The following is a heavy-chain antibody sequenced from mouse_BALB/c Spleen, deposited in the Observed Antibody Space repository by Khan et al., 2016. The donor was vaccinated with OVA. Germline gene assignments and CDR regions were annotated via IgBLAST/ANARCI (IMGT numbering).Heavy chain of an antibody. J-gene: IGHJ2*01. CDR1: GYTFTSYW. V-gene: IGHV1S81*02. CDR2: TNPTNGRT. D-gene: IGHD1-1*01. Sequence: VQLQQSGAELVKAGASVKMSCKASGYTFTSYWMHWVKQRLGQGLEWFAETNPTNGRTYYNEKFKSKATLTVDKSSSKAYMLLSGPTFEDSAVYYCARIKKIVATYFDYGGQGTTLTVSS. CDR3: ARIKKIVATYFDY.